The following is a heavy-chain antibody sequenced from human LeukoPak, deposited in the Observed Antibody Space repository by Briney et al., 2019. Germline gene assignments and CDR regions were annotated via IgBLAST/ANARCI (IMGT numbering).Heavy chain of an antibody. D-gene: IGHD3-3*02. CDR1: GYTLTSYG. Sequence: GASVNVSFKCSGYTLTSYGISWVRQAPAQGLEWMGGIRAYNGNTNYAQKLQRRVTITTDTSTSTAYMELRSLRSDDTAVYYCARDYGLATNWFDPWGEGKLVTVSS. CDR3: ARDYGLATNWFDP. J-gene: IGHJ5*02. CDR2: IRAYNGNT. V-gene: IGHV1-18*01.